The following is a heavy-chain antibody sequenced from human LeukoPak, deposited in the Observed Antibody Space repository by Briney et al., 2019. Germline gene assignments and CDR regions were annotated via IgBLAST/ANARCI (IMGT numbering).Heavy chain of an antibody. D-gene: IGHD3-16*01. CDR3: ASRRSDEYYFDY. CDR2: IYHSGST. J-gene: IGHJ4*02. Sequence: SETLSLTCAVSGGSISSGDYSWSWVRQPPGKGLEWIGYIYHSGSTYYNPSLKSRVTISVDRSKNQFSLKLSSVTAADTAVYYCASRRSDEYYFDYWGQGTLVTVSS. V-gene: IGHV4-30-2*01. CDR1: GGSISSGDYS.